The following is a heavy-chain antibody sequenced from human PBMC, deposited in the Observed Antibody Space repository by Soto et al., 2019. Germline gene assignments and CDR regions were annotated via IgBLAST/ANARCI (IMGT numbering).Heavy chain of an antibody. Sequence: ASETLSLTCAVYGWSFSGYYWSLIRQPPGKGLEWIGEINHSGSTNYNPSLKSRVTISVDTSKNQFSLKLSSVTAADTAVYYCARVSGIYYYGMDVWGQGTTVTVSS. CDR3: ARVSGIYYYGMDV. CDR2: INHSGST. D-gene: IGHD3-10*01. V-gene: IGHV4-34*01. J-gene: IGHJ6*02. CDR1: GWSFSGYY.